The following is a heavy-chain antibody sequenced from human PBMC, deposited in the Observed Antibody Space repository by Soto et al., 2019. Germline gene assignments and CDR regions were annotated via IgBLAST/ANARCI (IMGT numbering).Heavy chain of an antibody. Sequence: PSETLSLTCAVYGGSFSGYYWSWIRRPPGKGLEWIGEINHSGSTNYNPSLKSRVTISVDTSKNQFSLKLSSVTAADTAVYYCARARRGYCSSTSCYRIYYYYGMDVWGQGTTVTVSS. D-gene: IGHD2-2*01. J-gene: IGHJ6*02. CDR2: INHSGST. V-gene: IGHV4-34*01. CDR3: ARARRGYCSSTSCYRIYYYYGMDV. CDR1: GGSFSGYY.